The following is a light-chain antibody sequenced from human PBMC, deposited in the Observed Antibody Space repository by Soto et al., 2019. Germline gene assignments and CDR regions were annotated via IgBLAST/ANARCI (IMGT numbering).Light chain of an antibody. CDR1: QGISRY. V-gene: IGKV1-9*01. J-gene: IGKJ3*01. Sequence: DIQLTQSPSFLSASVGDRVTITCRASQGISRYLAWYQQKPGKAPKLLIYAASTLQSGVPSRFSGSGSGTEFTLTISSLQPEDLAAYYCQQLNSYPPFTFGPGTKVDIK. CDR3: QQLNSYPPFT. CDR2: AAS.